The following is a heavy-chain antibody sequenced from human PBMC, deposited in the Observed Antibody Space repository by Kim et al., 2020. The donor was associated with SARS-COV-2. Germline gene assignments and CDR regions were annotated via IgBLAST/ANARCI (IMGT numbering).Heavy chain of an antibody. J-gene: IGHJ3*02. Sequence: LNSRYTISVDTSKNQFSLKLSSVTAADTAVYYCARARNSSGSYFGDAFDIWGQGTMVTVSS. D-gene: IGHD6-19*01. V-gene: IGHV4-34*01. CDR3: ARARNSSGSYFGDAFDI.